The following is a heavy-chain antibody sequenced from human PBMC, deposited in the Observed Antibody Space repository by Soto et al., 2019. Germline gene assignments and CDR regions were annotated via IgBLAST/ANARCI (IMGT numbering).Heavy chain of an antibody. V-gene: IGHV4-31*03. CDR3: RGGGYYDSSGYYPLDY. CDR2: IYYSGST. J-gene: IGHJ4*02. D-gene: IGHD3-22*01. CDR1: GGSISSGGYY. Sequence: QVQLQESGPGVVKPSQTLSLTCTVSGGSISSGGYYWSWIRQHPGKGLEWIGYIYYSGSTYYNPSLKSRVTLSVDTSRSQCPLKRSSVTAADTAVYYWRGGGYYDSSGYYPLDYWGQGTLVTVSS.